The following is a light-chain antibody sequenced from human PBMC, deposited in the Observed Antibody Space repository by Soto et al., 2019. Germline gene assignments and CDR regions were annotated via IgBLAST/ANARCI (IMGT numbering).Light chain of an antibody. CDR3: QQYHNWPPWT. CDR2: GAS. Sequence: EIVMTQSPATLSVSPGERATLSCRASQSVSNNLAWYQQKPGQAPRLLIYGASTRATGIPARFSGSGSGTEFTLTISSLQSEDFEVYYCQQYHNWPPWTFGQGTKVEI. J-gene: IGKJ1*01. CDR1: QSVSNN. V-gene: IGKV3-15*01.